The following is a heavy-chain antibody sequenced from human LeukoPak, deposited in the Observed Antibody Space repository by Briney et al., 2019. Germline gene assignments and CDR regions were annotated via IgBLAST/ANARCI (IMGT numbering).Heavy chain of an antibody. D-gene: IGHD1-7*01. CDR1: GGSISSYY. Sequence: SETLSLTCTVSGGSISSYYWSWIRQPAGKGLEWIGRIYTSGSTNYNPSLKSRVTMSVDTSKNQFSLKLSSVTAADTAVYYCARAGLELAAPYAFDIWGQGTMVTVSS. V-gene: IGHV4-4*07. CDR3: ARAGLELAAPYAFDI. J-gene: IGHJ3*02. CDR2: IYTSGST.